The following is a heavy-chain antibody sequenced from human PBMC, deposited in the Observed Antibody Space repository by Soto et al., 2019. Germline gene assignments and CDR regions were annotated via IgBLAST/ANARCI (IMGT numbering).Heavy chain of an antibody. CDR1: GFTFSSYS. V-gene: IGHV3-48*02. CDR2: ISSSSSTI. Sequence: EVQLVESGGGLVQPGGSLRLSCAASGFTFSSYSMNWVRQAPGKGLEWVSYISSSSSTIYYADSVKGRFTISRDNAKNSLYLQMNSLREEDTAVYYCARDEGEWELPEVNRFDPWGQGTLGTVSS. D-gene: IGHD1-26*01. CDR3: ARDEGEWELPEVNRFDP. J-gene: IGHJ5*02.